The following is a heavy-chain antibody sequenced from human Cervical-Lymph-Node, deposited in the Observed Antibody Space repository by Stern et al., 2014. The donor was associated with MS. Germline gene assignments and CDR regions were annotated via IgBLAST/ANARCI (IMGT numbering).Heavy chain of an antibody. CDR3: ALSSETSDRWYSLGYDL. Sequence: VQLVESGAEVTKPGSSVKVSCKASGGTFSKFPSSWVRKAPGQGLEWMGGIFPVFGTPTYAQEFRGRVTITAVVSTSTVYMELSSLRSDDTAVYYCALSSETSDRWYSLGYDLWGQGTLVTVSS. CDR1: GGTFSKFP. J-gene: IGHJ5*02. CDR2: IFPVFGTP. D-gene: IGHD6-13*01. V-gene: IGHV1-69*01.